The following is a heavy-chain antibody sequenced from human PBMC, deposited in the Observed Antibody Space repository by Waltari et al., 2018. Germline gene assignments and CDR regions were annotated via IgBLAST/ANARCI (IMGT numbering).Heavy chain of an antibody. CDR2: IIPIFGTA. V-gene: IGHV1-69*01. Sequence: QVQLVQSGAEVKKPGSSVKVSCKASGGTFNSYPISWVRQAPGQGLEWMGGIIPIFGTANYAQKFQGRVTITADESMSTAYMELSSLRSEDTAVYYCAREIGRGARRNHRSLGNWFDPWGQGTLVTVSS. J-gene: IGHJ5*02. CDR3: AREIGRGARRNHRSLGNWFDP. CDR1: GGTFNSYP. D-gene: IGHD2-15*01.